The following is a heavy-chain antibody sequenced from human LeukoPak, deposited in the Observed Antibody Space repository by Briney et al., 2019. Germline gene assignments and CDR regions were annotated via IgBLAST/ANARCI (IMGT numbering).Heavy chain of an antibody. Sequence: SETLSLTRAAYGGSFSGYYWSWIRQPPGKGLEWIGEINHSGSTNCNPSLKSRVTISVDTSKNQFSLKLSSVTAADTAVYYCARDDSSGYDYWGQGTLVTVSS. CDR1: GGSFSGYY. CDR3: ARDDSSGYDY. J-gene: IGHJ4*02. CDR2: INHSGST. V-gene: IGHV4-34*01. D-gene: IGHD3-22*01.